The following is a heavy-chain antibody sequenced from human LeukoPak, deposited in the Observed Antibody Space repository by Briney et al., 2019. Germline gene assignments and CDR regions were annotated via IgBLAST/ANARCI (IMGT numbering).Heavy chain of an antibody. D-gene: IGHD2-2*02. CDR3: ASLCSSTSCYSQSY. CDR1: GFTFSSYW. CDR2: INSDGSST. Sequence: GGSLRLSCAASGFTFSSYWMHWVRQAPGKGLVWVSRINSDGSSTSYADSVKGRFTISRDNAKNTLYLQMNSLGAEDTAVYYCASLCSSTSCYSQSYWGQGTLVTVSS. J-gene: IGHJ4*02. V-gene: IGHV3-74*01.